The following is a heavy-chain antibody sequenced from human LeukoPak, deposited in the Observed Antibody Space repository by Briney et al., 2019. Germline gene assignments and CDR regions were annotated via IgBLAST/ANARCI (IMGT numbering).Heavy chain of an antibody. D-gene: IGHD5-24*01. V-gene: IGHV3-30*02. CDR1: GFTFSSYG. J-gene: IGHJ4*02. Sequence: GGSLRLSCAASGFTFSSYGMHWVRQAPGKGLEWVAFIRYDGSNKYYADSVKGRFTISRDNSKNTLYLQMNSLRAEDTAVYFCARAEMTTITYPDYWGRGTPVTVSS. CDR2: IRYDGSNK. CDR3: ARAEMTTITYPDY.